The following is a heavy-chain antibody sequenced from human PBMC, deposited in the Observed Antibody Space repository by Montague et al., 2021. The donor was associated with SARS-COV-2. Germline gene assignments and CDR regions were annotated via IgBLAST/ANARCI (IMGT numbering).Heavy chain of an antibody. Sequence: SETLSLTCAVYGGSFSVYYWSWLRQSPRSGLGGIAEINHSGTANYNPSLKSRVSISVDTSKNQFTLKLTSVTAADTAMYYCAKEREVVRAARTLVAFDLWGQGTMVTVSS. CDR1: GGSFSVYY. CDR2: INHSGTA. CDR3: AKEREVVRAARTLVAFDL. J-gene: IGHJ3*01. V-gene: IGHV4-34*01. D-gene: IGHD2-2*01.